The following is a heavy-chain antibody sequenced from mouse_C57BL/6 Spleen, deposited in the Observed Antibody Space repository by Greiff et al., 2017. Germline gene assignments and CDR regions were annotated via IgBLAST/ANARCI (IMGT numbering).Heavy chain of an antibody. J-gene: IGHJ2*01. Sequence: VQLQESGPELVKPGASVKISCKASGYAFSSSWMNWVKQRPGKGLEWIGRIYPGDGDTNYNGKFKGKATLTADKSSSTAYMQLSSLTSEDSAVCFCASNYVFDYWGQGDTLTASS. CDR3: ASNYVFDY. D-gene: IGHD2-1*01. CDR2: IYPGDGDT. V-gene: IGHV1-82*01. CDR1: GYAFSSSW.